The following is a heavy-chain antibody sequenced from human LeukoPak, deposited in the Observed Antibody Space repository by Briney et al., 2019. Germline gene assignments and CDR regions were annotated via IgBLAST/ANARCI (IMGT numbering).Heavy chain of an antibody. CDR1: GYTLTELS. Sequence: GASVKVSCKVSGYTLTELSMHWVRQAPGKGLEWMGGFDPEDGEAIYAQKFQGRVTMTEDTSTDTAYMELSSLRSEDTAVYYCATELRYCSGGSCVLDYWGQGTLVTVSS. V-gene: IGHV1-24*01. CDR3: ATELRYCSGGSCVLDY. CDR2: FDPEDGEA. J-gene: IGHJ4*02. D-gene: IGHD2-15*01.